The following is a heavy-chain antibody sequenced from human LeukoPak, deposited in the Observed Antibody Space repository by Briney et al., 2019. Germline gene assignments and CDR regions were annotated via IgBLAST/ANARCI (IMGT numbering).Heavy chain of an antibody. CDR1: GYTLTELS. Sequence: ASVKVSCKVSGYTLTELSMHWVRQAPGKGLEWMGGFDPEDGETIYAQKFQGRVTMTEDTSTDTAYMELSSLRSEGTAVYYCATDWPDYDYVWGNGFDYWGQGTLVTVSS. D-gene: IGHD3-16*01. V-gene: IGHV1-24*01. CDR2: FDPEDGET. CDR3: ATDWPDYDYVWGNGFDY. J-gene: IGHJ4*02.